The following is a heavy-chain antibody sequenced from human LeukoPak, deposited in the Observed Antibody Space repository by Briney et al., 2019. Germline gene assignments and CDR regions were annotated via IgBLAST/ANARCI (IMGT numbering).Heavy chain of an antibody. J-gene: IGHJ4*02. Sequence: GGSLRLSCAASGFTFSSYSMNWVRQAPGNGLEWVSSISSSSSYIYYADSVKGRFTISRDNAKNSLYLQMNSLRAEDTAVYYCASSSNMVRGVIIEIDYWGQGTLVTVSS. CDR3: ASSSNMVRGVIIEIDY. CDR1: GFTFSSYS. V-gene: IGHV3-21*01. D-gene: IGHD3-10*01. CDR2: ISSSSSYI.